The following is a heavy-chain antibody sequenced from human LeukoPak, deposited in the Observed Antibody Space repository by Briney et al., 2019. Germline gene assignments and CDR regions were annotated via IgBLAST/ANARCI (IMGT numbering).Heavy chain of an antibody. CDR3: ARGAQYYYGLATYMYYFDY. J-gene: IGHJ4*02. V-gene: IGHV1-8*01. D-gene: IGHD3-10*01. Sequence: ASVKVSCKASGYTFNNYDINWVRQATGQGLEWMGWVNPNSGTTTYAPKFQGRVTMTIDTSRNTAYLELSSLRSEDTAVYYCARGAQYYYGLATYMYYFDYWGQGNLVTVSS. CDR2: VNPNSGTT. CDR1: GYTFNNYD.